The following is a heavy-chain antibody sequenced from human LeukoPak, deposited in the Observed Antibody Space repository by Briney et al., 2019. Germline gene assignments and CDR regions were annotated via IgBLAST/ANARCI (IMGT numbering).Heavy chain of an antibody. Sequence: GGSLRLSCAASGFTFSHYSMNWVRQAPGKGLEWVSSISTSSSYIYYADSVKGRFTISRDNAKNSLFLQMNSLRVEDTAVYYCARGALTKVWGRKKGTDVWGKGTTVIVSS. CDR2: ISTSSSYI. CDR3: ARGALTKVWGRKKGTDV. V-gene: IGHV3-21*01. CDR1: GFTFSHYS. J-gene: IGHJ6*04. D-gene: IGHD3-16*01.